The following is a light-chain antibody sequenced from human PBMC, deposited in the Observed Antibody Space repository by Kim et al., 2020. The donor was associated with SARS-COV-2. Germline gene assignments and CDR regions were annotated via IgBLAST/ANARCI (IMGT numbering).Light chain of an antibody. CDR3: QQYYSYPFT. J-gene: IGKJ4*01. Sequence: AIRMTQSPSSFSASTGDRVTITCRASQGISSYLAWYQQKPGKAPKLLIYAASTLQSGVPSRFSGSGSGTDLTLTISCLQSEDFATYYCQQYYSYPFTFGGGTKVDIK. V-gene: IGKV1-8*01. CDR1: QGISSY. CDR2: AAS.